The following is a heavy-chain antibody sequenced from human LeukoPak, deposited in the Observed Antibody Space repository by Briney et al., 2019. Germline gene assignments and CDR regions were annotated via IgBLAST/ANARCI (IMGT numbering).Heavy chain of an antibody. Sequence: QPGGSLRLSCAASGFSFSGHWMHWARQLPGKGLVWVSRISPTGSTTSYADSVKGRFTVSRDNAKNTLYLQVYNLRAEDTAVYYCARGPSSNWSGLDFWGQGTLLTVSS. D-gene: IGHD6-13*01. V-gene: IGHV3-74*01. CDR3: ARGPSSNWSGLDF. CDR1: GFSFSGHW. CDR2: ISPTGSTT. J-gene: IGHJ4*02.